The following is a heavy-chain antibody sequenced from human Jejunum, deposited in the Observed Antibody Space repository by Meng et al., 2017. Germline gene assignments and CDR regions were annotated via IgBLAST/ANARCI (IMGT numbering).Heavy chain of an antibody. V-gene: IGHV4-59*08. CDR2: ISYSGSS. J-gene: IGHJ4*02. Sequence: QVQLQGSGPGLVKPSLTLSLTCTVSGGSISGYYWSWIRQPPGKGLEWVGSISYSGSSNNSPSHTGRVTISLDTSNNKFSLKLNPVNAADTGVYYCARRGEGGRSFDCWGQGTLVTVSS. CDR1: GGSISGYY. D-gene: IGHD3-10*01. CDR3: ARRGEGGRSFDC.